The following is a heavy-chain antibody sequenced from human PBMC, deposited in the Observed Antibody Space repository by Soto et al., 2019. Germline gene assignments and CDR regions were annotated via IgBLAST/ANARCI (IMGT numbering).Heavy chain of an antibody. D-gene: IGHD2-15*01. CDR3: ARAVGYCSGGSCYRGWFDP. CDR1: GYTFTGYY. J-gene: IGHJ5*02. V-gene: IGHV1-2*02. CDR2: INPNSGGT. Sequence: ASVKVSCKASGYTFTGYYMHWVRQAPGQGLEWMGWINPNSGGTNYAQKFQGRVTMTRVTSISTAYMELSRLRSDDTAVYYCARAVGYCSGGSCYRGWFDPWGQGILVTVSS.